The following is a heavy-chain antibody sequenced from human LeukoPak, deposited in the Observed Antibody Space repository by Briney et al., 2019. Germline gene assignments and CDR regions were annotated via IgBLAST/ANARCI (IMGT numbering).Heavy chain of an antibody. J-gene: IGHJ4*02. Sequence: GRSLRLSCAASGFTFSSYAMHWVRQAPGKGLEWVAVISYDESSKYYADSVKGRFTISRDNSKNTLYLQMNSLRAEDTAVYYCARDRGCSDGSCYSPPGHWGQGTLVTVSS. CDR3: ARDRGCSDGSCYSPPGH. V-gene: IGHV3-30-3*01. CDR2: ISYDESSK. CDR1: GFTFSSYA. D-gene: IGHD2-15*01.